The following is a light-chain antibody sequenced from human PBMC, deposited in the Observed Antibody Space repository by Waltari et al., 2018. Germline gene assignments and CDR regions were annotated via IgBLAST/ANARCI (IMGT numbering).Light chain of an antibody. Sequence: DAVMPQSRLSLPITPGPPASIPFTSSQSRVHSNGNTYLSWYQQKPGQPPRLLIYQVSNRYSGVPDRVSGSGAGTDFTLKISRVEAEDVGVYYGGQSAHLFTFGPGTKLDIK. CDR2: QVS. J-gene: IGKJ3*01. CDR1: QSRVHSNGNTY. V-gene: IGKV2-30*02. CDR3: GQSAHLFT.